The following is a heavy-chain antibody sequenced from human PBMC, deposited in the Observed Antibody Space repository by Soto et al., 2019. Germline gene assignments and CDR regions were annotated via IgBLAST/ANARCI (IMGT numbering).Heavy chain of an antibody. D-gene: IGHD4-17*01. V-gene: IGHV3-23*01. CDR1: RVHFRRDG. J-gene: IGHJ4*02. CDR3: AKERATTTAFDY. CDR2: ITDNGGST. Sequence: GGSLRFSCAASRVHFRRDGMRWVRQAPGKGLEWVSLITDNGGSTYYADSVKGRFTISRDNTKNTLFLQMNSLRAEDTAVYYCAKERATTTAFDYWGQGALVPVSS.